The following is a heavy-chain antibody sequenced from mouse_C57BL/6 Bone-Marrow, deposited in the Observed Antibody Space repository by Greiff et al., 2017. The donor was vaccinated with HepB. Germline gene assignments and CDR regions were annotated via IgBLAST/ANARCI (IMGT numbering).Heavy chain of an antibody. CDR2: ISDGGSYT. J-gene: IGHJ3*01. CDR3: ARDGGLLRLFAY. V-gene: IGHV5-4*01. Sequence: EVKLVGSGGGLVKPGGSLKLSCAASGFTFSSYAMSWVRQTPEKRLEWVATISDGGSYTYYPDNVKGRFTISRDNAKNNLYLQMSHLKSEDTAMYYCARDGGLLRLFAYWGQGTLVTVSA. D-gene: IGHD2-3*01. CDR1: GFTFSSYA.